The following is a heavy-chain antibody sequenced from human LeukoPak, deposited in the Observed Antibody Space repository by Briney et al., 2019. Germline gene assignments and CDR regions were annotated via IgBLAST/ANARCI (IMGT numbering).Heavy chain of an antibody. J-gene: IGHJ5*02. Sequence: ASVKVSCKASGYTFTSYGISWVRQAPGQGLEWMGWISAYNGNTNYAQKLQGRVTMATDTSTSTAYMELRSLRSDDTAVYYCARGYGGNSGGDNWFDPWGQGTLVTVSS. D-gene: IGHD4-23*01. V-gene: IGHV1-18*01. CDR1: GYTFTSYG. CDR3: ARGYGGNSGGDNWFDP. CDR2: ISAYNGNT.